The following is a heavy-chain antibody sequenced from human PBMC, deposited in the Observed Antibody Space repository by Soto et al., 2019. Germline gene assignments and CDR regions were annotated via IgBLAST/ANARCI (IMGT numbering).Heavy chain of an antibody. CDR3: ARDSGRYYYGL. CDR2: ITYDRSNK. Sequence: GGSLRLSCATSGFPFSSYNMNWVRQAPGKGLQWVAAITYDRSNKYYADSVKGRFTISRDNSKNTLYLQMNSLRAEDTAVYYCARDSGRYYYGLWGQGTLVTVSS. CDR1: GFPFSSYN. J-gene: IGHJ4*02. V-gene: IGHV3-30-3*01. D-gene: IGHD3-10*01.